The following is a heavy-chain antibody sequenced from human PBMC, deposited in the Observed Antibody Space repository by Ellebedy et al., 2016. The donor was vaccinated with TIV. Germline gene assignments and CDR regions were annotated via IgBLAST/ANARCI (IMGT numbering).Heavy chain of an antibody. Sequence: MPSETLSLTCTVSGYSINSGNYWVWIRQPPGKGLAWIGSLYHSGSTYYNPSLKSRVAISVDTSKNQFSLTLSSVTAADTAVYYCARHRLGLGFAIDYWGQGTLVTVSS. CDR2: LYHSGST. J-gene: IGHJ4*02. CDR1: GYSINSGNY. V-gene: IGHV4-38-2*02. CDR3: ARHRLGLGFAIDY. D-gene: IGHD3-16*01.